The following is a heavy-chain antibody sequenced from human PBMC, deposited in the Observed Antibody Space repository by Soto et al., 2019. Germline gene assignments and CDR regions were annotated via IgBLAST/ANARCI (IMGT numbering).Heavy chain of an antibody. CDR1: GGSFSGYY. J-gene: IGHJ4*02. D-gene: IGHD1-26*01. Sequence: SETLSLTCAVYGGSFSGYYWSWIRQPPGKGLEWIGEINHSGSTNYNPSLKSRVTISVDTSKNQFSLKLSSVTAADTAVYYCARASQWGSRGYYFDYWGQGTLVTVSS. CDR2: INHSGST. V-gene: IGHV4-34*01. CDR3: ARASQWGSRGYYFDY.